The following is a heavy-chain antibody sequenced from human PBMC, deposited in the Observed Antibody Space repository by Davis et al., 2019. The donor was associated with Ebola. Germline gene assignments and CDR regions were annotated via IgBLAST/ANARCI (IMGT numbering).Heavy chain of an antibody. CDR3: ARDYGDYVGLNYYYYGMDV. CDR2: IKQDGSEK. J-gene: IGHJ6*02. V-gene: IGHV3-7*01. Sequence: PGGSLRLSCAASGFTFDDYAMHWVRHAPGKGLEWVANIKQDGSEKYYVDSVKGRFTISRDNAKNSLYLQMNSLRDEDTAVYYCARDYGDYVGLNYYYYGMDVWGQGTTVTVSS. D-gene: IGHD4-17*01. CDR1: GFTFDDYA.